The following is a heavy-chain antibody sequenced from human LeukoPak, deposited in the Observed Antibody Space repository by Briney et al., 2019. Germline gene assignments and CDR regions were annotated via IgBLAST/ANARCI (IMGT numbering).Heavy chain of an antibody. J-gene: IGHJ5*02. CDR3: AKGGVVTYYYDSSGYSS. Sequence: GSLRLSCAASGFTFSSYGMHWVRQAPGKGLEWVAVISYDGSNKYYADSVKGRFTISRDNSKNTLYLQMNSLRAEDTAVYYCAKGGVVTYYYDSSGYSSWGQGTLVTVSS. CDR2: ISYDGSNK. CDR1: GFTFSSYG. V-gene: IGHV3-30*18. D-gene: IGHD3-22*01.